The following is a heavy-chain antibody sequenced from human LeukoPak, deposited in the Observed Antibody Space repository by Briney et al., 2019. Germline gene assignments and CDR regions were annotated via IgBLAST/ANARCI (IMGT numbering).Heavy chain of an antibody. D-gene: IGHD1-26*01. CDR1: GFTVSSNY. CDR2: IYSGGST. J-gene: IGHJ4*02. CDR3: ARLDSGSLDY. V-gene: IGHV3-66*02. Sequence: GGSLRLSCAASGFTVSSNYMSWVRQAPGKGLEWVSVIYSGGSTYYADSVKGRLTISRDNSKNTLYLQMNSLRAEDTAVYYCARLDSGSLDYWGQGTLVTVSS.